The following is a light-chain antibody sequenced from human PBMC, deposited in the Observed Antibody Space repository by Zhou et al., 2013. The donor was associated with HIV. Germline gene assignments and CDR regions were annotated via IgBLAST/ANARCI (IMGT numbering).Light chain of an antibody. CDR1: QSVSSSY. CDR2: DAS. CDR3: QQYDKWPFT. Sequence: EIVLTQSPGTLSLSPGERATLSCRASQSVSSSYLAWYQQKPAQGPRLLIFDASIRATDTPGRFSGSGWGTDFTLTISSLQSEDFAVYSCQQYDKWPFTFGGGTKVEIK. J-gene: IGKJ4*01. V-gene: IGKV3-20*01.